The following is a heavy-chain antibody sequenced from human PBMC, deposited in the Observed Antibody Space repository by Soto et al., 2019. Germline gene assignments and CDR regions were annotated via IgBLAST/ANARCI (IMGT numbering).Heavy chain of an antibody. CDR1: GGSISSGGYS. Sequence: SETLSLTCAVSGGSISSGGYSWSWIRQPPGKGLEWIGYIYHSGSTYYNPSLKGRVTISVDRSKNQFSLKLSSVTAADTAVYYCARVVRRGSGYYNWFDPWGQGTLVTVSS. CDR2: IYHSGST. J-gene: IGHJ5*02. CDR3: ARVVRRGSGYYNWFDP. D-gene: IGHD3-3*01. V-gene: IGHV4-30-2*01.